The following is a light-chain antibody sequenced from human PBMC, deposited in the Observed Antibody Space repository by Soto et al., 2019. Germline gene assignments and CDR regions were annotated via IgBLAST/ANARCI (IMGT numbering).Light chain of an antibody. V-gene: IGKV3D-20*02. Sequence: VLTPSPGTLSLSPGDRATLPCRASQTVRNNYLAWYQQKPGQAPRLLIYDASSRATGIPDRFSGGGSGTDFTLTISRLEPEDFAVYYCQQRSNWPRTFGQGTRLEIK. CDR2: DAS. J-gene: IGKJ5*01. CDR3: QQRSNWPRT. CDR1: QTVRNNY.